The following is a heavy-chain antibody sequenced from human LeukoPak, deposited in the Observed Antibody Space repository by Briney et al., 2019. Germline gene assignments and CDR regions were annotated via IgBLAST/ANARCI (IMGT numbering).Heavy chain of an antibody. Sequence: SETLSLTCTVSGGSISSYYWSWIRQPAGKGLEWIGRIYTSGSTNYNPSLKSRVTMSVDTSKNQFSLKLSSVTAADTAVYYCARVYCSSTSCHLGDAFDIWGQGTMVTVSS. CDR3: ARVYCSSTSCHLGDAFDI. D-gene: IGHD2-2*01. V-gene: IGHV4-4*07. CDR2: IYTSGST. CDR1: GGSISSYY. J-gene: IGHJ3*02.